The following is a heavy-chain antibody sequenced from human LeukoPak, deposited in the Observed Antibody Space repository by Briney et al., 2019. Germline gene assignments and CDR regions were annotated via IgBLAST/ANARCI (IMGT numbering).Heavy chain of an antibody. CDR3: ARDQSIAGPTTADY. D-gene: IGHD1-26*01. Sequence: PGGSLRLSYAASGFTFIRFWMHWVRQAPGKGLVWVSRINTDGSNTIYADSVKGRFTISRDNAKNTLYLQMNSLRAEDTAVYYCARDQSIAGPTTADYWGQGTLVTVSS. CDR1: GFTFIRFW. J-gene: IGHJ4*02. V-gene: IGHV3-74*01. CDR2: INTDGSNT.